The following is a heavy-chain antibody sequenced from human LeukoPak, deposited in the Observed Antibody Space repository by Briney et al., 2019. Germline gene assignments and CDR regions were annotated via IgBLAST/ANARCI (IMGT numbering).Heavy chain of an antibody. Sequence: SETLSLTCTVSGGSVSSRSYDWGWVRQPPGKGLEWIGNIYYSGRTYYNPSLKSRVIISIDTSKNQFSLKMTSVTAADRAVYYCARRRHDVTAVFDATGGFDPWGQGILVTVSS. CDR1: GGSVSSRSYD. CDR3: ARRRHDVTAVFDATGGFDP. V-gene: IGHV4-39*01. J-gene: IGHJ5*02. D-gene: IGHD5-18*01. CDR2: IYYSGRT.